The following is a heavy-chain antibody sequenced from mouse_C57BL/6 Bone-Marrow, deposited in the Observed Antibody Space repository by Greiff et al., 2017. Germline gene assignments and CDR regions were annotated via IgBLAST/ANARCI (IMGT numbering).Heavy chain of an antibody. CDR1: GYTFTSYW. Sequence: QVQLQQPGAELVKPGASVKLSCKASGYTFTSYWMQWVKQRPGQGLEWIGEIDPSDSYTNYNQKFKGEATLTVDTSSSTAYMQLSSLTSEDSAVYYCASLLYWGQGTLVTVSA. CDR3: ASLLY. J-gene: IGHJ3*01. CDR2: IDPSDSYT. V-gene: IGHV1-50*01.